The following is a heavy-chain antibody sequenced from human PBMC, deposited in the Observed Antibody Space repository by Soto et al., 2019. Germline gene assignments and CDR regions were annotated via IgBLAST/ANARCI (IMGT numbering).Heavy chain of an antibody. V-gene: IGHV4-39*01. J-gene: IGHJ6*02. CDR1: GGSILSSSYY. CDR3: ARRLYYDSSGFEGGGMDV. CDR2: IYYSGST. Sequence: SDTLSLTCTVSGGSILSSSYYWGWIRQPPGKGLEWIGSIYYSGSTYYNPSLKSRVTISVDTSKNQFSLKLSSVTAADTAVYYCARRLYYDSSGFEGGGMDVWGQGTTVT. D-gene: IGHD3-22*01.